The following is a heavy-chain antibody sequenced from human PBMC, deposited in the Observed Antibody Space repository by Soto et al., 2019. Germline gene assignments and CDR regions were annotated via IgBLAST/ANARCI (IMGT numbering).Heavy chain of an antibody. CDR1: GGSISSSSYY. D-gene: IGHD3-22*01. J-gene: IGHJ3*02. Sequence: SETLSLTCTVSGGSISSSSYYWGWIRQPPGKGLEWIGSIYYSGSTYYNPSLKSRVTISVDTSKNQFSLKLSSVTAADTAVYYCASYYYDSSGYYPGASFDIWGQGTMVTVSS. CDR3: ASYYYDSSGYYPGASFDI. CDR2: IYYSGST. V-gene: IGHV4-39*01.